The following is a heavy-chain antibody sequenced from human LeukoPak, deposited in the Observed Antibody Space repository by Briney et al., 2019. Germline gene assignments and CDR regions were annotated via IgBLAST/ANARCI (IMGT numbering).Heavy chain of an antibody. V-gene: IGHV4-59*01. CDR3: ARDRGYSWFDP. CDR2: IYSSGAT. J-gene: IGHJ5*02. D-gene: IGHD2-15*01. CDR1: GGFTSDYK. Sequence: PSETLSLTCNVSGGFTSDYKWSWIRQPPGKGLEWIGYIYSSGATNYNPSLKSRVTISVDTSKNQFSLKLSSVTAADTAVYYCARDRGYSWFDPWGQGTLVTVSS.